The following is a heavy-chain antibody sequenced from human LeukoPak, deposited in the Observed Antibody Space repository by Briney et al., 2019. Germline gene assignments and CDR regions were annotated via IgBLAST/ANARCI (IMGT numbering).Heavy chain of an antibody. Sequence: SGPALVKPTQTLTLTCTFSGLSLSTSGMRVSWIRQPPGKALEWLARIDWDDDKFYSTSLKTRLTISKDTSKNQVVLTMTNMDPVDTATYYCARTASSSGFFNYYYYYMDVWGKGTTVTVSS. CDR2: IDWDDDK. V-gene: IGHV2-70*04. CDR3: ARTASSSGFFNYYYYYMDV. CDR1: GLSLSTSGMR. J-gene: IGHJ6*03. D-gene: IGHD6-19*01.